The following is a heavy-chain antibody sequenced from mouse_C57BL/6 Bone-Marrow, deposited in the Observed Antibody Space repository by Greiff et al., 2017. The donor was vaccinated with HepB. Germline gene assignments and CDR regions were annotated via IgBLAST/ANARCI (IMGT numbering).Heavy chain of an antibody. CDR3: TRRGGYDGPWFAY. Sequence: DVQLVESGGGLVQPGGSMKLSCAASGFTFSDAWMDWVRQSPEKGLEWVAEIRNKANNHATYYAESVKGRFTISRDDSKSSVYLQMNSLRAEDTGIYYCTRRGGYDGPWFAYWGQGTLVTVSA. V-gene: IGHV6-6*01. CDR1: GFTFSDAW. J-gene: IGHJ3*01. CDR2: IRNKANNHAT. D-gene: IGHD2-2*01.